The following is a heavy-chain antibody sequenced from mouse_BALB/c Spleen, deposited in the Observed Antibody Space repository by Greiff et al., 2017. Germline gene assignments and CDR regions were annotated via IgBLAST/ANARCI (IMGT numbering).Heavy chain of an antibody. D-gene: IGHD1-1*01. J-gene: IGHJ4*01. CDR1: GYTFSSYW. Sequence: VQLQQSGAELMKPGASVKISCKATGYTFSSYWIEWVKQRPGHGLEWIGEILPGSGSTNYNEKFKGKATFTADTSSNTAYMQLSSLTSEDSAVYYCARLAPLYYYGSSYFYAMDYWGQGTSVTVSS. CDR2: ILPGSGST. CDR3: ARLAPLYYYGSSYFYAMDY. V-gene: IGHV1-9*01.